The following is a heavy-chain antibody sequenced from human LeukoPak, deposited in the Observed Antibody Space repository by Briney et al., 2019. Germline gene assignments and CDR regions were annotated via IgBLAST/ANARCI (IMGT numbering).Heavy chain of an antibody. V-gene: IGHV4-39*01. Sequence: SETLSLTCTVSGGSISSSSYYWGWIRQPPGKGLEWIGSIYYSGSTYYNPSLNSRVTISVDTSKNQFSLKLSSVTAADTAVYYCARHRADPNSRSLYFDYWGQGSLVTVSS. CDR3: ARHRADPNSRSLYFDY. D-gene: IGHD6-13*01. CDR2: IYYSGST. J-gene: IGHJ4*02. CDR1: GGSISSSSYY.